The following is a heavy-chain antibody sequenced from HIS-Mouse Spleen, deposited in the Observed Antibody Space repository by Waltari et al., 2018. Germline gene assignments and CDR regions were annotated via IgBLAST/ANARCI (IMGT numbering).Heavy chain of an antibody. J-gene: IGHJ4*02. Sequence: QVQLVQSGAEVKKPGASVKVSCKASGYTFTGYYMHWVRQAPGQGLEWMGWINPNSGGTNYATKFPGRVTRTRDTSISTGYMELSRLRSDDTAVYYCAIHIVVVPAPYFDYWGQGTLVTVSS. CDR3: AIHIVVVPAPYFDY. CDR2: INPNSGGT. V-gene: IGHV1-2*02. D-gene: IGHD2-2*01. CDR1: GYTFTGYY.